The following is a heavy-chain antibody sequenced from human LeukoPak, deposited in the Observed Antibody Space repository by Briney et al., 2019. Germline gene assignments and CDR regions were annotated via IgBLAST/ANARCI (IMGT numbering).Heavy chain of an antibody. D-gene: IGHD6-19*01. V-gene: IGHV3-64*04. CDR1: GSIFNTFA. J-gene: IGHJ4*02. CDR2: ISADGGTT. Sequence: GGSLRLSCSGSGSIFNTFAIHWVRQAPGKGLQYVSAISADGGTTFYADSVKGRFAISRDNAKDSLYLQLNSLRAEDTSVYYCARGGYNSAFLDSWGQGTLVSVS. CDR3: ARGGYNSAFLDS.